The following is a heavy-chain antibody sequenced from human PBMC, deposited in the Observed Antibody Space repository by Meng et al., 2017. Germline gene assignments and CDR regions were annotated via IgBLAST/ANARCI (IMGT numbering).Heavy chain of an antibody. CDR3: ARELGNYYDSSGYYPFDY. CDR1: GFTFSHYT. Sequence: GESLKISCAASGFTFSHYTMNWVRQAPGKGLEWVSSISSSSTYIYYADSVKARFTISRDNAKNSLFLQMNGLRVEDTAVYYCARELGNYYDSSGYYPFDYWGQGTLVTVSS. CDR2: ISSSSTYI. V-gene: IGHV3-21*06. J-gene: IGHJ4*02. D-gene: IGHD3-22*01.